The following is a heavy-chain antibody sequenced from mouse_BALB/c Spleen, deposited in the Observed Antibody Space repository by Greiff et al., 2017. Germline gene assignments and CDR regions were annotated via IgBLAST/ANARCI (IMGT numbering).Heavy chain of an antibody. J-gene: IGHJ4*01. CDR3: ARVPLYYDYDEYYAMDY. Sequence: VQVVESGPGLVAPSQSLSITCTVSGFSLTSYGVHWVRQPPGKGLEWLGVIWAGGSTNYNSALMSRLSISKDNSKSQVFLKMNSLQTDDTAMYYCARVPLYYDYDEYYAMDYWGQGTSVTVSS. V-gene: IGHV2-9*02. CDR1: GFSLTSYG. CDR2: IWAGGST. D-gene: IGHD2-4*01.